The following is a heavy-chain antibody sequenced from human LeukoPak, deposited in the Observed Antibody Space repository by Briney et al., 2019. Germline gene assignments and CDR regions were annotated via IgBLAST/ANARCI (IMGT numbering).Heavy chain of an antibody. Sequence: SETLSLTCTVSGGSVSSGGHYWSWIRQPPGKGLEWLGYMHNSGTPNYNPSLKSRVTMSADTSRNQFSLNLNSVTAADTAVYYCVRVPAAGTGPDSWGQGILASVSS. CDR1: GGSVSSGGHY. CDR3: VRVPAAGTGPDS. J-gene: IGHJ4*02. CDR2: MHNSGTP. D-gene: IGHD6-13*01. V-gene: IGHV4-61*08.